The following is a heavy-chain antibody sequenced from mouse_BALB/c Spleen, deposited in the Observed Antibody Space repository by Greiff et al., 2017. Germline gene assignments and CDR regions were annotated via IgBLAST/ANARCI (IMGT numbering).Heavy chain of an antibody. J-gene: IGHJ1*01. Sequence: VKLVESGGGLVKPGGSLKLSCAASGFTFSSYAMSWVRQTPEKRLEWVASISSGGSTYYPDSVKGRFTISRDNARNILYLQMSSLRSEDTAMYYCARGGTATGYFDVWGAGTTVTVSS. CDR3: ARGGTATGYFDV. D-gene: IGHD1-2*01. CDR1: GFTFSSYA. CDR2: ISSGGST. V-gene: IGHV5-6-5*01.